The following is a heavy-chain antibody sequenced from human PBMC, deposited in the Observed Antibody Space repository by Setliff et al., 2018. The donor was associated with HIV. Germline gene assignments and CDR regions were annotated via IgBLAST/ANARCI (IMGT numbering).Heavy chain of an antibody. V-gene: IGHV4-39*02. J-gene: IGHJ2*01. Sequence: SETLSLTCTVSGGSISSSSYYWGWIRQPPGKGLEWIGSIYYSGSTYYNPSLKSRVTISVDTSKNQFSLKLSSVTAADTAVYYCAREYYGPSGGWYFDLWGRGTLVTVSS. CDR1: GGSISSSSYY. CDR2: IYYSGST. D-gene: IGHD4-17*01. CDR3: AREYYGPSGGWYFDL.